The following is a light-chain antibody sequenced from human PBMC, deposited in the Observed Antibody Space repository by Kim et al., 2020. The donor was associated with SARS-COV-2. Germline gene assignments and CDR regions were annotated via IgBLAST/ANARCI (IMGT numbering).Light chain of an antibody. CDR2: GAS. CDR3: KQYNNWPRT. J-gene: IGKJ1*01. V-gene: IGKV3-15*01. CDR1: QSVSSN. Sequence: EIVMTQSPATLSVSPGERATLSCRASQSVSSNLAWYQQKPGQAPRLLIYGASTRATGIPARFSGSGSGTEFTLTISSLQSEEIAVYYCKQYNNWPRTFGQGTKVDIK.